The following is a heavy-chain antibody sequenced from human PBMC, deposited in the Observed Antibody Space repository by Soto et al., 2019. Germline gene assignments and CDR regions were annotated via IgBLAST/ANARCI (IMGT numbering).Heavy chain of an antibody. V-gene: IGHV3-23*01. J-gene: IGHJ4*02. D-gene: IGHD3-9*01. Sequence: EVQLLESGGGLVQPGGSLRLSCAASGFTFSSYAMSWVRQAPGKGLEWVSAISGSGGSTYYADSVKGRFTISRDNSKNTLYLQMNSLSAEDTAVYYCAKAVTSYDILTGFDYWGQGTLVTVSS. CDR3: AKAVTSYDILTGFDY. CDR2: ISGSGGST. CDR1: GFTFSSYA.